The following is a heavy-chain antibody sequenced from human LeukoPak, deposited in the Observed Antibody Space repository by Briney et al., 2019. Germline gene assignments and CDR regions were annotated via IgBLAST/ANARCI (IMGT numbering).Heavy chain of an antibody. CDR1: GFTFISYG. D-gene: IGHD6-19*01. Sequence: QSGGSLRLSCAASGFTFISYGMHWVRQAPGKGLEWVAFILYDGSNKYYADSVKGRFTISRDNSKNTLYLQMNSLRAEDTAVYYCAKDRIRGVTVAGTGDYWGQGTLVTVPS. V-gene: IGHV3-30*02. J-gene: IGHJ4*02. CDR2: ILYDGSNK. CDR3: AKDRIRGVTVAGTGDY.